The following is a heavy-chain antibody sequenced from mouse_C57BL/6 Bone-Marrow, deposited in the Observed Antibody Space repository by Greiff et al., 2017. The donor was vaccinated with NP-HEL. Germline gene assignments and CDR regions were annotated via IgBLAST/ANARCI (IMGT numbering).Heavy chain of an antibody. V-gene: IGHV1-61*01. J-gene: IGHJ2*01. D-gene: IGHD1-1*01. CDR2: IYPSDSET. Sequence: QVQLQQPGAELVRPGSSVKLSCKASGYTFTSYWMDWVKQRPGQGLEWIGNIYPSDSETHYNQKFKDKATLTVDKSSSTAYMQLSSLTSEDSAVYYCARGRYSCGRTPFDYWGQGTTLTVSS. CDR3: ARGRYSCGRTPFDY. CDR1: GYTFTSYW.